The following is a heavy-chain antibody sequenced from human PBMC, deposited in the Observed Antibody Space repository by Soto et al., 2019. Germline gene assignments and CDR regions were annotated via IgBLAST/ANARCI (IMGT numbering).Heavy chain of an antibody. CDR2: IYYSGST. J-gene: IGHJ3*01. Sequence: PSETLSLTCTVSGGSISSGDYYWSWIRQPPGKGLEWIGYIYYSGSTYYNPSLKSRVTISVDTSKNQFSLKLSSVTAADTAVYYCARDGEYDDSGGYSAFDLWGQGTMVTVSS. V-gene: IGHV4-30-4*01. CDR1: GGSISSGDYY. D-gene: IGHD3-22*01. CDR3: ARDGEYDDSGGYSAFDL.